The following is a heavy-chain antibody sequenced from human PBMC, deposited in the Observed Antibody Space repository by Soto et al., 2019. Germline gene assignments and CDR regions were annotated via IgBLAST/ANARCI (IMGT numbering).Heavy chain of an antibody. J-gene: IGHJ4*02. Sequence: GGSLRLSCAASGFTFSSYAMSWVRQAPGKGLEWVSAISGSGGSTYYADSVKGRFTISRDISKNTLYLKMNSLRAEDTAVYYCAKGISGIVGATYDYWGQGTLVTVSS. CDR2: ISGSGGST. CDR1: GFTFSSYA. D-gene: IGHD1-26*01. V-gene: IGHV3-23*01. CDR3: AKGISGIVGATYDY.